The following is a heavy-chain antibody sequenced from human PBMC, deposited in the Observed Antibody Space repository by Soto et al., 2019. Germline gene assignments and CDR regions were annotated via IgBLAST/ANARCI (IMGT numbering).Heavy chain of an antibody. J-gene: IGHJ4*02. CDR3: ARVDTSMGATCASY. CDR2: IYYSGST. V-gene: IGHV4-31*03. Sequence: QVQLQESGPGLVKPSQTLSLTCTVSGGSISSGGYYWSWIRQHPGKGLEWIGYIYYSGSTYYNPSLKSRVTISVETSKNQFSMKLSSVTAADTAVYYCARVDTSMGATCASYWGQGTLVTVSS. D-gene: IGHD1-26*01. CDR1: GGSISSGGYY.